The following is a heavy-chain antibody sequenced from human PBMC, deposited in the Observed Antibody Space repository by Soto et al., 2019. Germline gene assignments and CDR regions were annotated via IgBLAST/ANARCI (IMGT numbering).Heavy chain of an antibody. CDR2: IYYSGST. Sequence: SETLSLTCTVSGGSVSSGSYYWSWIRQPPGKGLEWIGYIYYSGSTNYNPSLKSRVTISVDTSKNQFSLKLSSVTAADTAVYYCARDPVSRIVGATNWFDPWGQGTLVTVSS. V-gene: IGHV4-61*01. J-gene: IGHJ5*02. CDR3: ARDPVSRIVGATNWFDP. D-gene: IGHD1-26*01. CDR1: GGSVSSGSYY.